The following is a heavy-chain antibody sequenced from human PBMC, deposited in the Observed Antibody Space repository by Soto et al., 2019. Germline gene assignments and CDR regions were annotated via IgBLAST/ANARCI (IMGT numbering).Heavy chain of an antibody. CDR2: IYYSGST. V-gene: IGHV4-39*01. D-gene: IGHD3-3*01. CDR3: TRYQFLAWSHHS. J-gene: IGHJ4*02. Sequence: SETLSLTCTVSGGSITSSSYYWGWNRQPPGKGLEWIGSIYYSGSTYYNPSLKSRVTISVDTSKNQFSLKLSSVTAADTVLYYWTRYQFLAWSHHSWGTEPLFPAS. CDR1: GGSITSSSYY.